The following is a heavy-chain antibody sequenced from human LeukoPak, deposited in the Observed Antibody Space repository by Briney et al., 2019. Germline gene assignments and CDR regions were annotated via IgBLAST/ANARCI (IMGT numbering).Heavy chain of an antibody. CDR2: IRYDGSNK. CDR1: GFTFSSYG. CDR3: AKDGGGSSSWYGPGDIDY. J-gene: IGHJ4*02. D-gene: IGHD6-13*01. V-gene: IGHV3-30*02. Sequence: GGSLRLSCAASGFTFSSYGMHWVRQAPGKGLEGVAFIRYDGSNKYYADSVKGRFTISRDNSKNTLYLQMNSLRAEDTAVYYCAKDGGGSSSWYGPGDIDYWGQGTLVTVSS.